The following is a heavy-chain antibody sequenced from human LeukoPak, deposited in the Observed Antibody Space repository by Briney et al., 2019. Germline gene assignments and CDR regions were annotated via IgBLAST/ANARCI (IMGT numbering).Heavy chain of an antibody. Sequence: ASVKVSCKASGGTFSSYAISWVRQAPGQGLEWMGGIIPIFGTANYAQKFQGRVTITADKSTSTAYMELSSLRSEDTAVYYCARDHAGMARTGAFDIWGQRTMVTVSS. CDR2: IIPIFGTA. V-gene: IGHV1-69*06. J-gene: IGHJ3*02. CDR3: ARDHAGMARTGAFDI. CDR1: GGTFSSYA. D-gene: IGHD5-24*01.